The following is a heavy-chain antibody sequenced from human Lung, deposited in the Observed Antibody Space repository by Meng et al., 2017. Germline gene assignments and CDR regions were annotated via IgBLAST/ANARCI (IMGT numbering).Heavy chain of an antibody. J-gene: IGHJ4*02. CDR3: ARDEDISAAGKLFGDY. Sequence: VQVVQSGAEVTQPVASVKFSCKASGYPFPDYWLHWVRRAPGQGLEWMGRITPKSGDTHYAQRFQGRVTMTGDTSISTAYMELSGLRSDDTAMYYCARDEDISAAGKLFGDYWGQGTLVTVSS. CDR2: ITPKSGDT. CDR1: GYPFPDYW. V-gene: IGHV1-2*06. D-gene: IGHD6-13*01.